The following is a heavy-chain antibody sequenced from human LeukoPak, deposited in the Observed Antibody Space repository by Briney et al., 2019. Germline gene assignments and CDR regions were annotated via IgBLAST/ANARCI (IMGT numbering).Heavy chain of an antibody. CDR2: INHSGST. D-gene: IGHD3-22*01. V-gene: IGHV4-34*01. CDR3: ARGRSYYYDSSGYYAYYFDY. Sequence: SETLSLTCAVYGGSFSGYYWSWIRQPPGKGLEWIGEINHSGSTNYNPSLKSRVTISVDTSKNQFSLKLSSVTAADTAVYYCARGRSYYYDSSGYYAYYFDYWGQGTLVTVSS. J-gene: IGHJ4*02. CDR1: GGSFSGYY.